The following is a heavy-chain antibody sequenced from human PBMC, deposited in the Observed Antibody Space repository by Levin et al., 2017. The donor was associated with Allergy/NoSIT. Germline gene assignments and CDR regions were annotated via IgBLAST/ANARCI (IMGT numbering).Heavy chain of an antibody. V-gene: IGHV3-23*01. CDR1: GFTFSSYA. J-gene: IGHJ6*03. D-gene: IGHD2-15*01. Sequence: GESLKISCAASGFTFSSYAISWVRQAPGKGLEWVSIISGSGDTTSYADSVKGRFTISRDNSKSILYLLMNSLRAEDTAVYYCAKDPRYCSGAYCLQDSSYYMDVWGKGTTVTVSS. CDR3: AKDPRYCSGAYCLQDSSYYMDV. CDR2: ISGSGDTT.